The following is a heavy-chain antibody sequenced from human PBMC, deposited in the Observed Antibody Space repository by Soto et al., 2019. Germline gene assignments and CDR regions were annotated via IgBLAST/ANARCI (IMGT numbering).Heavy chain of an antibody. CDR1: GFTFTTYA. J-gene: IGHJ4*02. CDR3: AKAAPGWNHAGGLDY. Sequence: EVQLLESGGGLVQPGESLRLSCEVFGFTFTTYAMSWVRQAPGKGLEWVSVISGSGGSTYYADSVKGRFTVSRDNSRNTLYLIIDSRRAEDTAVYYCAKAAPGWNHAGGLDYWGQGTLVTVSS. CDR2: ISGSGGST. D-gene: IGHD1-1*01. V-gene: IGHV3-23*01.